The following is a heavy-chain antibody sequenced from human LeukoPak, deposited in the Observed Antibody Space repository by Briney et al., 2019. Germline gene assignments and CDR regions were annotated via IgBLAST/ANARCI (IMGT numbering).Heavy chain of an antibody. CDR1: GFTFSSYG. V-gene: IGHV3-33*01. D-gene: IGHD5-18*01. J-gene: IGHJ4*02. Sequence: PGGSLRLSCAASGFTFSSYGMHWVRQAPGKGLEWVAVIWYDGSNKYYADSVKGRFTISRDNSKNTLYLQMNSLRAEDTAVYYCAGAEGYADDFDYWGQGTLVTVSS. CDR3: AGAEGYADDFDY. CDR2: IWYDGSNK.